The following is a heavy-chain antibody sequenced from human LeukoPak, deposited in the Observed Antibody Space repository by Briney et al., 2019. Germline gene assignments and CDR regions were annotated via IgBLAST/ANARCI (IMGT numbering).Heavy chain of an antibody. CDR2: INPNSGGT. V-gene: IGHV1-2*02. Sequence: ASVKVSCKASGYTFTGYYMHWVRQAPGQGLEWMGWINPNSGGTNYAQKFQGRVTMTRDTSINTAYMELSRLRSDDTAVYYCARDTDELGMIWSGYYSDYWGQGTLVTVSS. CDR1: GYTFTGYY. J-gene: IGHJ4*02. CDR3: ARDTDELGMIWSGYYSDY. D-gene: IGHD3-3*01.